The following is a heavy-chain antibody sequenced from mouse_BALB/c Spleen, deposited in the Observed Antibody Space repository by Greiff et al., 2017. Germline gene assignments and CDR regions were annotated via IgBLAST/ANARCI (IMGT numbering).Heavy chain of an antibody. V-gene: IGHV5-12-2*01. CDR3: ARRHRYDGPWYFDV. D-gene: IGHD2-14*01. Sequence: EVMLVESGGGLVQPGGSLKLSCAASGFTFSSYTMSWVRQTPEKRLEWVAYISNGGGSTYYPDTVKGRFTISRDNAKNTLYLQMSSLKSEDTAMYYCARRHRYDGPWYFDVWGAGTTVTVSS. CDR1: GFTFSSYT. CDR2: ISNGGGST. J-gene: IGHJ1*01.